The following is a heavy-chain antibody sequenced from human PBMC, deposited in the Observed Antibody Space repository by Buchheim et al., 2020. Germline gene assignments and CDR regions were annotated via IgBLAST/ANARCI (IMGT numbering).Heavy chain of an antibody. CDR2: INHSGST. D-gene: IGHD3-10*01. V-gene: IGHV4-34*01. J-gene: IGHJ4*02. CDR1: GGSFSGYY. CDR3: ARPNYYGSGSYLY. Sequence: QVQLQQWGAGLLKPSETLSLTCAAYGGSFSGYYWSWIRQPPGKGLEWIGEINHSGSTNYNPSLKSRVTISVDTSKNQFSMKLSSVTAADTAVYYCARPNYYGSGSYLYWGQRTL.